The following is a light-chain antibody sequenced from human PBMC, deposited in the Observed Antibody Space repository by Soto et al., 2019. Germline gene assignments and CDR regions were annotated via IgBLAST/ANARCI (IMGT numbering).Light chain of an antibody. J-gene: IGLJ1*01. Sequence: QSVLTQPRSVSGSPGQSVTISCTGTSSDFGGYNYVSWYQHHPGKAPKLMIYDVSERPSGVPDRFSGSKSGNTASLTISGLHAEDEADYYCCSYAGTFYVFGTGTKLTVL. CDR3: CSYAGTFYV. CDR2: DVS. V-gene: IGLV2-11*01. CDR1: SSDFGGYNY.